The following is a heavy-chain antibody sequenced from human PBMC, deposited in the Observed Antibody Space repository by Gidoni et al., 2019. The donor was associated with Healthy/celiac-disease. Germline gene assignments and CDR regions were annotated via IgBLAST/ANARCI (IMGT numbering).Heavy chain of an antibody. CDR2: INHSGST. V-gene: IGHV4-34*01. CDR3: ARGHRSPRIMITFGGVTDRGVAFDI. J-gene: IGHJ3*02. D-gene: IGHD3-16*01. Sequence: QVQLQQWGAELLKPSETLSLTCAVYGGSFSGYYWSWIRPPPGKGLVWIGEINHSGSTNYHPSLKSRVTISVDTSMNQFSLKLSSVTAADTAVYYCARGHRSPRIMITFGGVTDRGVAFDIWGQGTMVTVSS. CDR1: GGSFSGYY.